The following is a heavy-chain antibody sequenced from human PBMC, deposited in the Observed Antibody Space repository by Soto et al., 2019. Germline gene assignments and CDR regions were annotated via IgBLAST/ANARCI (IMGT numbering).Heavy chain of an antibody. Sequence: GGTLRLSCVASGFSFSNYAMHWVRQAPGKGLEYVSAISNNGVNTYYANFVKGRFILSRDNSKNTLYLQMGSMTAEDMAVYYCARGGPYQVLSDFDYWGQGTLVTVSS. V-gene: IGHV3-64*01. CDR2: ISNNGVNT. J-gene: IGHJ4*02. CDR3: ARGGPYQVLSDFDY. D-gene: IGHD2-2*01. CDR1: GFSFSNYA.